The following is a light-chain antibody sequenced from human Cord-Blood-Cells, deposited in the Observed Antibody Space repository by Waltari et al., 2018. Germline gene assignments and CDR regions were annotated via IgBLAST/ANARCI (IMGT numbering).Light chain of an antibody. CDR2: GAS. J-gene: IGKJ2*01. CDR3: QQYGSSLYT. CDR1: QSVSSSY. Sequence: EIVLTQSPGPLSLSPGERAPLSCRASQSVSSSYLAWYQQKPGQAPRLLIYGASSRATGIPDRFSSSGSWAALTLTISRRVPEDFAVYYCQQYGSSLYTFGQGTKLEIK. V-gene: IGKV3-20*01.